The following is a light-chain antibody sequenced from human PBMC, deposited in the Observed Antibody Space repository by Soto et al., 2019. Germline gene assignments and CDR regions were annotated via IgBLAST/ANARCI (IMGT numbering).Light chain of an antibody. CDR3: RSYAGYNTYV. V-gene: IGLV2-8*01. CDR1: SSDIGGYNY. CDR2: EVS. Sequence: QSALTQPPSASGSPGQSVTISCAGTSSDIGGYNYVSWYQQHPGKAPKLMISEVSQRPSGVPDRFSGSKSGNTASLTVSGLQAEDEADYYCRSYAGYNTYVIGTGTKLTVL. J-gene: IGLJ1*01.